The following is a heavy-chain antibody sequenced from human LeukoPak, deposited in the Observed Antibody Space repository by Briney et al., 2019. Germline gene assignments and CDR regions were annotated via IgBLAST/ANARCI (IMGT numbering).Heavy chain of an antibody. D-gene: IGHD3-22*01. V-gene: IGHV4-34*01. CDR2: INHSGST. CDR3: ARVVGHYYDSSGYYFDY. Sequence: SETLSLTCAVHGGSFSGYYWSWIRQPPGKGLEWIGEINHSGSTNYNPSLKSRVTISVDTSKNQFSLKLSSVTAADTAVYYCARVVGHYYDSSGYYFDYWGQGTLVTVSS. CDR1: GGSFSGYY. J-gene: IGHJ4*02.